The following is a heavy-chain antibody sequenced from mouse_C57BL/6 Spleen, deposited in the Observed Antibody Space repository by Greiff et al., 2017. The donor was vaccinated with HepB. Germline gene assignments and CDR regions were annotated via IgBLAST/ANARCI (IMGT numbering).Heavy chain of an antibody. CDR2: INPNNGGT. V-gene: IGHV1-26*01. CDR3: ARGIYYYGSSYDY. Sequence: EVQLQQSGPELVKPGASVKISCKASGYTFTDYYMNWVKQSHGKSLEWIGDINPNNGGTSYNQKFKGKATLTVDKSSSTAYMELRSLTSEDSAVYYCARGIYYYGSSYDYWGQGTTLTVSS. D-gene: IGHD1-1*01. J-gene: IGHJ2*01. CDR1: GYTFTDYY.